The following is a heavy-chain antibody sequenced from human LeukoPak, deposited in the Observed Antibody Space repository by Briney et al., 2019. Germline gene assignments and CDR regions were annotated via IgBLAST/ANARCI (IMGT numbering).Heavy chain of an antibody. V-gene: IGHV4-59*01. J-gene: IGHJ3*02. Sequence: SETLSLTCTVSGGSISSYYWSWIRQPPGKGLDWIGYIYYSGSTNYNPSLKSRVTISVDTSKNQFSLKLSSVTAADTAVYYCARDLTALAFDIWGQGTMVTVSS. D-gene: IGHD2-21*02. CDR1: GGSISSYY. CDR2: IYYSGST. CDR3: ARDLTALAFDI.